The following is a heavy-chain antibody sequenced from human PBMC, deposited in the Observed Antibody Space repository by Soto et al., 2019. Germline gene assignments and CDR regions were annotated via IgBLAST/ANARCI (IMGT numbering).Heavy chain of an antibody. D-gene: IGHD3-10*01. Sequence: QVQLQQWGAGLLKPSETLSLTCAVYGGSFSGYYWSWIRQPPGKGLEWIGEINHSGSTNYNLSLKSRVTISVDTSKNQFSLKLSSVTAADTAVYYCARRRLLWFGELGWFDPWGQGTLVTVSS. CDR1: GGSFSGYY. CDR2: INHSGST. CDR3: ARRRLLWFGELGWFDP. J-gene: IGHJ5*02. V-gene: IGHV4-34*01.